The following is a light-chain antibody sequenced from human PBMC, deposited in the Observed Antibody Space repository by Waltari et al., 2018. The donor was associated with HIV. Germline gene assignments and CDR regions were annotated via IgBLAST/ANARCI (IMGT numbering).Light chain of an antibody. J-gene: IGLJ3*02. CDR1: RSNIGSNA. Sequence: QSVLTQPPSASGTPGQRVTISCSGSRSNIGSNAVNWYQHFPGKAPKLLIHTNNQRPSGVPDRLSGSNSGTSASLAISGLQSEDEADYYCAAWDASLNNWVFGGGTKLTVL. V-gene: IGLV1-44*01. CDR2: TNN. CDR3: AAWDASLNNWV.